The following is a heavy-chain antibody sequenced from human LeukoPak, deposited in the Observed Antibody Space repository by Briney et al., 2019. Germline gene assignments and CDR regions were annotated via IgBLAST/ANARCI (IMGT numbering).Heavy chain of an antibody. V-gene: IGHV4-39*07. D-gene: IGHD3-22*01. CDR1: GGSISSSSYY. CDR2: IYYSGST. CDR3: ARAYYYDSSGLSYYFDY. J-gene: IGHJ4*02. Sequence: SETLSLTCTVSGGSISSSSYYWGWIRQPPGKGLEWIGSIYYSGSTYYNPSLKSRVTISVDTPKNQFSLKLSSVTAADTAVYYCARAYYYDSSGLSYYFDYWGQGTLVTVSS.